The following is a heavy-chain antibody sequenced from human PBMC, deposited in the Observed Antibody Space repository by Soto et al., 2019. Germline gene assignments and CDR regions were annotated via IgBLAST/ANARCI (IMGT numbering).Heavy chain of an antibody. Sequence: TVAYGYIIDYGCRCIRQNTRKALEWIGYTYYSGSTNYNSSLKSRVTISVDTSKNQFSLKLSSVTAADTPVYYCARGKILTGYRGKLDGMDVLGQGSTVIVIS. D-gene: IGHD3-9*01. J-gene: IGHJ6*01. CDR2: TYYSGST. V-gene: IGHV4-59*08. CDR1: YGYIIDYG. CDR3: ARGKILTGYRGKLDGMDV.